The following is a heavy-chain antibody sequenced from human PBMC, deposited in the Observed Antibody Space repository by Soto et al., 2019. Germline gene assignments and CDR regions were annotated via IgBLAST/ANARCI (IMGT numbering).Heavy chain of an antibody. CDR2: IKPDGSMQ. Sequence: GGSLRLSCLASGFTFTTYWMTWVRRPPGKGLEWVANIKPDGSMQNYVDSVKGRFTISRDNAKNSLYLQMNSLRAEDTAIYYCARNPFGDLDYWGQGTPVTVSS. V-gene: IGHV3-7*05. D-gene: IGHD2-21*02. CDR3: ARNPFGDLDY. CDR1: GFTFTTYW. J-gene: IGHJ4*02.